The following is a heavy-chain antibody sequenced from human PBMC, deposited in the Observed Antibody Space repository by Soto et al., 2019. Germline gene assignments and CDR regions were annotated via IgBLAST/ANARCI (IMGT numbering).Heavy chain of an antibody. J-gene: IGHJ4*02. V-gene: IGHV3-30*18. CDR3: AKDKGSSGWYFAH. CDR1: GFSISTYA. Sequence: QVQLVESGGGVVQPGRSLRLSCVASGFSISTYAMHWVRQAPGKGLEWVAVISSDGTNKYYADSVKGRFTIARDNSKNTVYLYITSLGAEDTALFFCAKDKGSSGWYFAHWGQGTLVTVSS. D-gene: IGHD6-19*01. CDR2: ISSDGTNK.